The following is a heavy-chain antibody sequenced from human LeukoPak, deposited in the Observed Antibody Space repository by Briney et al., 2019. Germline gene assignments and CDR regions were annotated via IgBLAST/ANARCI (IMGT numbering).Heavy chain of an antibody. Sequence: SETLSLTCTVSRGSISSYYWSSIRQPAGKGLEWIWRFYTSGSTNYDPCLKSRVTMSGDPSKNQFSLKLSSVTAADTAVYYCARAPPPYGDYLYYSDYWGQGTLVTVSS. CDR3: ARAPPPYGDYLYYSDY. D-gene: IGHD4-17*01. J-gene: IGHJ4*02. V-gene: IGHV4-4*07. CDR1: RGSISSYY. CDR2: FYTSGST.